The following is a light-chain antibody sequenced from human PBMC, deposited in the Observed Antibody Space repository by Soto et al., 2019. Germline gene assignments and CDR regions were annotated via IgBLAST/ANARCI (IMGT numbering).Light chain of an antibody. Sequence: EIVLTQSPGTLSLSPGERATLSCRASRSVSSSYLAWYQQKPGQAPKVLIYRASSRATGIPDRFSGSGSGTDFTLTISRLEPEDFAVYYCQQYGSSPLTFGGGTKVDIK. V-gene: IGKV3-20*01. CDR2: RAS. CDR1: RSVSSSY. CDR3: QQYGSSPLT. J-gene: IGKJ4*01.